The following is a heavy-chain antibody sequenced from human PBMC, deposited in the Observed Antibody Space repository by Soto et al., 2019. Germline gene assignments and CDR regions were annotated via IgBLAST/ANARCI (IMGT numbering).Heavy chain of an antibody. CDR3: AKGPYNDHVWGSYRYTDPYFDY. Sequence: PWGSLRISCASSVFTFSSYAMNWVRQAPGKGLELPQRISGSGGSTYYADSGKGRFTISRDNSKNTLYLQMNSLRAEDTAVYYCAKGPYNDHVWGSYRYTDPYFDYWGQGTLVTVSS. CDR1: VFTFSSYA. J-gene: IGHJ4*02. CDR2: ISGSGGST. D-gene: IGHD3-16*02. V-gene: IGHV3-23*01.